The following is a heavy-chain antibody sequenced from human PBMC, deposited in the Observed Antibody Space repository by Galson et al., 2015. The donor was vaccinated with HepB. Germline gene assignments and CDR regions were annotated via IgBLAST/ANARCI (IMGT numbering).Heavy chain of an antibody. Sequence: SLRLSCAASGFTFRSYGMHWVRQAPGKGLEWVAVISYDGNDKYYADSVKGRFTISRDNSKNTLYLQMNSLRDDDTAMYYCARPYSSGWFGDFDYWGQGTLVSVSS. CDR1: GFTFRSYG. J-gene: IGHJ4*02. D-gene: IGHD6-19*01. V-gene: IGHV3-30*03. CDR2: ISYDGNDK. CDR3: ARPYSSGWFGDFDY.